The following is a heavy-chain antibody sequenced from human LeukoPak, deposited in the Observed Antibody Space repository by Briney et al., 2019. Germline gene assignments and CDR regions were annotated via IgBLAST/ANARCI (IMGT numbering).Heavy chain of an antibody. CDR1: GFNFSTYD. J-gene: IGHJ4*02. V-gene: IGHV3-33*01. Sequence: GGSLRLSCAASGFNFSTYDMHWVRQAPGKGLEWVAVIWYDGSNTYYVDSVKGRFTISRDNSKNTLYPQMNSLRAEDTAVYYCAREARYDSSGYYFDYWGQGTLVTVSS. CDR3: AREARYDSSGYYFDY. CDR2: IWYDGSNT. D-gene: IGHD3-22*01.